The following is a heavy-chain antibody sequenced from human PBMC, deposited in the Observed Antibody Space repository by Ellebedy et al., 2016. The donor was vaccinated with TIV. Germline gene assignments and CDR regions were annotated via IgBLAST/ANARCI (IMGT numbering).Heavy chain of an antibody. Sequence: GESLKISCAASGFTVSGNYLSWVRQAPGKGLEWVSVIYTGGSTYYADSVKGRFTISRHNAKNTLYLQMSSLRAEDAAVYYCARFRITKGGFDPWGQGTLVTVSS. CDR2: IYTGGST. CDR1: GFTVSGNY. V-gene: IGHV3-53*04. J-gene: IGHJ5*02. D-gene: IGHD3-16*01. CDR3: ARFRITKGGFDP.